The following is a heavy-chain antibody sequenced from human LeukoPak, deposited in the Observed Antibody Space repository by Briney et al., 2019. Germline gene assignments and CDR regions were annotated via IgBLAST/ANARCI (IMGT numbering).Heavy chain of an antibody. CDR2: INHSGST. D-gene: IGHD3-9*01. Sequence: PSETLSLTCAVYGGSFSGYYWSWIRQPPGKGLEWIGEINHSGSTNYNPSLKSRVTIPVDTSKNQFSLKLSSVTAADTAVYYCARGRGWLYYYYYYYMDVWGKGTTVTVSS. J-gene: IGHJ6*03. CDR1: GGSFSGYY. V-gene: IGHV4-34*01. CDR3: ARGRGWLYYYYYYYMDV.